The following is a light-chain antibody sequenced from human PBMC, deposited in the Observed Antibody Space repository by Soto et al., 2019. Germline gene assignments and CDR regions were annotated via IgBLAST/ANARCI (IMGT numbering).Light chain of an antibody. J-gene: IGLJ2*01. CDR3: AAWDASLSGHVV. CDR1: SSNIGSNY. Sequence: QSVLTQPPSASGTPGQRVTISCSGSSSNIGSNYVYWYQQLPGMAPKLLIYRNNQRPSGVPDRFSGSKSGTSASLAISGLRSEDEADYYCAAWDASLSGHVVFGGGTKLTVL. V-gene: IGLV1-47*01. CDR2: RNN.